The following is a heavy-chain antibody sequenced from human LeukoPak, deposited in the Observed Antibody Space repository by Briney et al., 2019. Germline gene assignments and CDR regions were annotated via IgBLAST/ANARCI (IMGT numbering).Heavy chain of an antibody. CDR1: GYTFTSYA. CDR2: INPNSGGT. Sequence: ASVKVSCKASGYTFTSYAMNWVRQAPGQGLEWMGWINPNSGGTNYAQKFQGRVTMTRDTSISTAYMELSRLRSDDTAVYYCARGGKYSYFPFDWFDPWGQGTLVTVSS. J-gene: IGHJ5*02. CDR3: ARGGKYSYFPFDWFDP. V-gene: IGHV1-2*02. D-gene: IGHD5-18*01.